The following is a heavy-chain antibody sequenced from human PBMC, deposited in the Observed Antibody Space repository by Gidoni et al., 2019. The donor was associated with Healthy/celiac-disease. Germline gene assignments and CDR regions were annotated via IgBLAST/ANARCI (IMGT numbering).Heavy chain of an antibody. CDR1: GGPIRRRGYY. V-gene: IGHV4-31*01. J-gene: IGHJ6*02. CDR2: IYYSGST. D-gene: IGHD5-12*01. CDR3: ARVATIGNYYYGMDV. Sequence: QVQLQESGPGLVKPSQTLSLPCTVSGGPIRRRGYYWSWIRQPPGKGLEWIGYIYYSGSTYDNPSLKSLVTISVDTSKNQFSLKLSSVTAADTAVYYCARVATIGNYYYGMDVWGQGTTVTVSS.